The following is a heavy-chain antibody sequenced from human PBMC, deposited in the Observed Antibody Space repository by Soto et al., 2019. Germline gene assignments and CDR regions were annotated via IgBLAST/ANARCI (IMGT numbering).Heavy chain of an antibody. CDR2: ISSSSSYI. CDR3: ARYDSSGYYWPYYYYGMDV. V-gene: IGHV3-21*01. D-gene: IGHD3-22*01. J-gene: IGHJ6*02. Sequence: EVQLVESGGGLVKPGGSLRLSCAASGFTFSTYSMNWVRQAPGKGLEWVSSISSSSSYIYYADSVKGRFTISRDNAKNSLYLQMNSLRDEYTAVYYCARYDSSGYYWPYYYYGMDVWGQGTTVTVSS. CDR1: GFTFSTYS.